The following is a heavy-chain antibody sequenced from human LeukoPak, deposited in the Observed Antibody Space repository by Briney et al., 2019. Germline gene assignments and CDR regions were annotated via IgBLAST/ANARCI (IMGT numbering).Heavy chain of an antibody. Sequence: SGTLSLTCAVYGGSFSDYYGSWLRQPPGKGLEWIGEINHSGSTNYNPSLKSRVTISVDTSKNQFSLRLSSVTAADTAVYYCARRAATQDYWGQGTLVTVSS. D-gene: IGHD6-25*01. CDR2: INHSGST. CDR1: GGSFSDYY. V-gene: IGHV4-34*01. J-gene: IGHJ4*02. CDR3: ARRAATQDY.